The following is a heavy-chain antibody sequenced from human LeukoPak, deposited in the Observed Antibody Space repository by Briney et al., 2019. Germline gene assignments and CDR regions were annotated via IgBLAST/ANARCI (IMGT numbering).Heavy chain of an antibody. J-gene: IGHJ4*02. CDR2: IIPIFGTA. CDR3: ARERVWGSPTDGSAIGY. V-gene: IGHV1-69*06. CDR1: GGTFSSYA. D-gene: IGHD3-16*01. Sequence: GASVKVSCKASGGTFSSYAISWVRQAPGQGLEWMGGIIPIFGTANYAQKFQGRVTITADKSTSTAYMELSSLRSEDTAVYYCARERVWGSPTDGSAIGYWGQGTLVTVSS.